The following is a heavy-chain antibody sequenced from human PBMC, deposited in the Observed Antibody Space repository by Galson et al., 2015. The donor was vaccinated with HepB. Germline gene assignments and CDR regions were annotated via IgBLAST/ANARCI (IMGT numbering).Heavy chain of an antibody. CDR2: IDPSDSYT. CDR1: GYSFTSYW. D-gene: IGHD6-13*01. J-gene: IGHJ6*02. V-gene: IGHV5-10-1*01. Sequence: QSGAEVKKPGESLKISCKGSGYSFTSYWISWVRQMPGKGLEWMGRIDPSDSYTNYSPSFQGHVTISADKSISTAYLQWSSLKASDTAMYYCARQGQQLPLVYYYYYGMDVWGQGTTVTVSS. CDR3: ARQGQQLPLVYYYYYGMDV.